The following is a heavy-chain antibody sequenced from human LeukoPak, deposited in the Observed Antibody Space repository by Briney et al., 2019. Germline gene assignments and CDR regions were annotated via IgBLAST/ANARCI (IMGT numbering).Heavy chain of an antibody. V-gene: IGHV3-11*01. CDR1: GFTFSDYY. CDR2: ISSSGSTI. J-gene: IGHJ4*02. Sequence: GGSLRLSCAASGFTFSDYYMSWIHQAPGKGLEWVSYISSSGSTIYYADSVKGRFTISRDNAKNSLYLQMNSLRAEDTAVYYCAKDSAYSGGPFAGGFDRWGQGTLVTVSA. D-gene: IGHD5-18*01. CDR3: AKDSAYSGGPFAGGFDR.